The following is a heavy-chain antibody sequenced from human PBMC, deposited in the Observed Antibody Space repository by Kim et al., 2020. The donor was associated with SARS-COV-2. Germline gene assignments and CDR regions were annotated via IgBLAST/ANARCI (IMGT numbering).Heavy chain of an antibody. J-gene: IGHJ4*02. CDR3: ARIPKADVSSSWYYFDY. Sequence: SGPTLVKPTQTLTLTCTFSGFSLSTSGMCVSWIRQPSGKALEWLALIDWDDDKYYSTSLKTRLTISKDTSKNQVVLTMTNMDPVDTATYYCARIPKADVSSSWYYFDYWGQGTLVTVSS. V-gene: IGHV2-70*01. CDR1: GFSLSTSGMC. CDR2: IDWDDDK. D-gene: IGHD6-13*01.